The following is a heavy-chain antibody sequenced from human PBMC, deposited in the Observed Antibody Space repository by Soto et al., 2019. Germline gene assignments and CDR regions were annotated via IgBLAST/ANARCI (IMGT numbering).Heavy chain of an antibody. D-gene: IGHD1-1*01. CDR1: GYTLTDYN. CDR2: INPRNGDA. CDR3: ARHRFTSGSDYFDY. V-gene: IGHV1-2*02. J-gene: IGHJ4*02. Sequence: ASVKVSCNASGYTLTDYNLHWVRQAPGQGLEWMGSINPRNGDAVSAQKFQARVTMTRDASITTAYMELIRLTSPDTAVYYCARHRFTSGSDYFDYWGQGTLVNVSS.